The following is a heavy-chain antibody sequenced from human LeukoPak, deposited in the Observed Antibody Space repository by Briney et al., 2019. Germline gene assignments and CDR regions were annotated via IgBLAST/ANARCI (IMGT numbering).Heavy chain of an antibody. J-gene: IGHJ4*02. CDR3: VVQSSGVVY. D-gene: IGHD1-1*01. Sequence: QPGGSLRLSCAASGFIFSTYEMHWVRQATGKGLEWVSTIRPAGDTNYPGSVKGRFTVPRENAKNSLYLQMNSLRAGDTAVYYCVVQSSGVVYWGQGTLVTVSS. V-gene: IGHV3-13*04. CDR2: IRPAGDT. CDR1: GFIFSTYE.